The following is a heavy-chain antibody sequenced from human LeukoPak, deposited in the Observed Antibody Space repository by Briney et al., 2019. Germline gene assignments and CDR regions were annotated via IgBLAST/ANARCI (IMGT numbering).Heavy chain of an antibody. J-gene: IGHJ4*02. Sequence: SETLSLTCTVSGGSISSYYWSWIRQPPGKGLEWIGYIYYSGSTNYNPSHKSRVTISVDTSKNQFSLKLSSVTAADTAVYYCARFLESGSSWYSGIDYWGQGTLVTVSS. V-gene: IGHV4-59*08. CDR2: IYYSGST. CDR1: GGSISSYY. CDR3: ARFLESGSSWYSGIDY. D-gene: IGHD6-13*01.